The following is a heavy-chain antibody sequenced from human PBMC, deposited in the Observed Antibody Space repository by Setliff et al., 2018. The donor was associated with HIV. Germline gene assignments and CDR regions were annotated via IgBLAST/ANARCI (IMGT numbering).Heavy chain of an antibody. V-gene: IGHV1-69*13. CDR3: ARTHYNFNLLEYYYYYYMDV. CDR1: GGTFSRNP. J-gene: IGHJ6*03. CDR2: ITPIFGTT. Sequence: SVKVSCKASGGTFSRNPISWVRQAPGQGLEWMGGITPIFGTTKYAQKFQGRVTITADESRTTAYLDLNSLRSEDTAVYYCARTHYNFNLLEYYYYYYMDVWGKGTTVTVSS. D-gene: IGHD3-3*01.